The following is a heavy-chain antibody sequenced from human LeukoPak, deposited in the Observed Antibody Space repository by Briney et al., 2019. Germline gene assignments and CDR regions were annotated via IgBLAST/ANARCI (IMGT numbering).Heavy chain of an antibody. CDR3: ARDQGPAYGMDV. J-gene: IGHJ6*02. CDR2: INPSGGST. Sequence: ASVKVSCKASGYTFTSYYMHWVRQAPGQGLEWMGIINPSGGSTSYAQKFQGRVTMTRDTPTSTVYMELSSLRSEDTAVYYCARDQGPAYGMDVWGQGTTVTVSS. V-gene: IGHV1-46*01. CDR1: GYTFTSYY.